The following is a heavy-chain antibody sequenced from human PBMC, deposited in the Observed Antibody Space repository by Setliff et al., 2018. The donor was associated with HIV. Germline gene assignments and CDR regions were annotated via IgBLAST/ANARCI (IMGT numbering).Heavy chain of an antibody. Sequence: SVKVSCKSTGGPFSSYAMSWVRQAPGQGLEWMGAIIPMLGITNYAQKFQGRVTMIADKSTGTAYMDLSSLTSDDTAVYYCASSFGGNSLRHEAAFDIWGPGTMVTVS. J-gene: IGHJ3*02. CDR2: IIPMLGIT. CDR3: ASSFGGNSLRHEAAFDI. V-gene: IGHV1-69*10. D-gene: IGHD2-21*02. CDR1: GGPFSSYA.